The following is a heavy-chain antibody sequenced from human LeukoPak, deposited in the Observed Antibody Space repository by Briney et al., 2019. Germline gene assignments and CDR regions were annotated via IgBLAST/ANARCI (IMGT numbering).Heavy chain of an antibody. CDR1: GLTFSNYW. CDR3: ARDGFGTGSN. D-gene: IGHD3-16*01. Sequence: GGSLRLSCAASGLTFSNYWMDWARQAPGKGLEWVANIKQDGSEKNYVDSVKGRFIISRDNAKNSLYLQMNTLRADDTAVYYCARDGFGTGSNWGQGTLVTVSS. CDR2: IKQDGSEK. J-gene: IGHJ4*02. V-gene: IGHV3-7*03.